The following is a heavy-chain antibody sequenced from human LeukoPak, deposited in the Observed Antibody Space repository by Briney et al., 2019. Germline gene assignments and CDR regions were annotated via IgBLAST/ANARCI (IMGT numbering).Heavy chain of an antibody. D-gene: IGHD3-9*01. V-gene: IGHV4-39*01. Sequence: SATLSLTCTVSGGSITSSNYYWGWIRQPPRKGLGGIGGNYYSGSTYYNPSLKSRVTISVDTSKDQFSLKLTSVTAADTGVFYCARMELRYFDWSYHGYNFDYWGQGARVTVSS. J-gene: IGHJ4*02. CDR2: NYYSGST. CDR1: GGSITSSNYY. CDR3: ARMELRYFDWSYHGYNFDY.